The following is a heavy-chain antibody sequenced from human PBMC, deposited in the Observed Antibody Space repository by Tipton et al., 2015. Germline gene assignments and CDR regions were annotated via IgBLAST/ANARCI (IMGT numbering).Heavy chain of an antibody. V-gene: IGHV4-38-2*01. CDR1: AYSISTDYY. CDR2: INHSGNT. CDR3: ARARGRHGGLFDS. J-gene: IGHJ4*02. Sequence: TLSLTCAVSAYSISTDYYWVWIRQPPGKGLEWIGEINHSGNTKHNPSFKSRVNISVDASKTQFSLEMRSVTATDTAVYYCARARGRHGGLFDSWGQGTLVTVSS. D-gene: IGHD4-23*01.